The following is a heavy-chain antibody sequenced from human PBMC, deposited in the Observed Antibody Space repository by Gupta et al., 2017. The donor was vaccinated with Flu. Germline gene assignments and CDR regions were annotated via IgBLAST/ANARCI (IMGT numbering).Heavy chain of an antibody. J-gene: IGHJ6*02. CDR3: ARDFCSIKLSLCPAIYGMDV. Sequence: QVQLVESGGGVVQPGRSLRLSCAASGFTFSSYGMHWVRQAPGNRLEWVAVIWYDGSNKYYADSVKGRFTISRDNSKNTLYLQMNSLRAEDTAVYYCARDFCSIKLSLCPAIYGMDVWGQGTTVTVSS. CDR1: GFTFSSYG. D-gene: IGHD2-2*01. CDR2: IWYDGSNK. V-gene: IGHV3-33*01.